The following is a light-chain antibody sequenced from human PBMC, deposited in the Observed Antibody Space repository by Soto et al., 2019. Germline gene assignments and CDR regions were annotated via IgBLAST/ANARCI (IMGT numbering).Light chain of an antibody. CDR3: QQYNNWPLP. V-gene: IGKV3-15*01. J-gene: IGKJ5*01. CDR2: GAS. Sequence: EIVMTQPPANLSVSSGERATLSCRASQSVSSNLAWYQQKPGQAPRLLIYGASTRAPGIPAKLSGSGSETDFTLTIGSLLSEYFSVYYCQQYNNWPLPFGQGTRLAIK. CDR1: QSVSSN.